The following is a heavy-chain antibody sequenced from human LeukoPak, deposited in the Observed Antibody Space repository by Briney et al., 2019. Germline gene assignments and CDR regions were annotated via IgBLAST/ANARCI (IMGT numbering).Heavy chain of an antibody. CDR2: ISYDGSNK. CDR3: AKGRISVADTGLLDY. D-gene: IGHD6-19*01. V-gene: IGHV3-30*18. CDR1: GFTFSSYG. J-gene: IGHJ4*02. Sequence: PGGSLRLSCAASGFTFSSYGMHWVRQAPGKGLEWVALISYDGSNKFYADSVKGRFTISRDNSKNTLYLQTNSLRPEDTAVYYCAKGRISVADTGLLDYWGQGTLVTVSS.